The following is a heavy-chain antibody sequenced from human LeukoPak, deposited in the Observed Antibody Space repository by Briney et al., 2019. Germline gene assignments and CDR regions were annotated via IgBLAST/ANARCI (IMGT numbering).Heavy chain of an antibody. CDR3: ARDRGYCSAGSCYQFDY. CDR2: IYYSGSI. J-gene: IGHJ4*02. CDR1: GGSISSSNW. Sequence: SETLSLTCAVSGGSISSSNWWSWVRQSPGKGLEWIGEIYYSGSINYNPSLKSRVTILVDKSKNQFSLKLSSVTAADTAVYYCARDRGYCSAGSCYQFDYWGQGTLVTVSS. V-gene: IGHV4-4*02. D-gene: IGHD2-15*01.